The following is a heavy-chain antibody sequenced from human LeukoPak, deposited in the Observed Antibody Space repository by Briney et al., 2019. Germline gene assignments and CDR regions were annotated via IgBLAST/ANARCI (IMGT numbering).Heavy chain of an antibody. CDR1: GYTFTSYA. J-gene: IGHJ6*03. V-gene: IGHV7-4-1*02. CDR2: INTNTGNP. D-gene: IGHD3-10*01. CDR3: ARSIWFGELFMGYYYYYMDV. Sequence: ASVKVSCKASGYTFTSYAMNWVRQAPGQGLEWMGWINTNTGNPTYAQGFTGRFVFSLDTSVSTAYLQISSLKAEDTAVYYCARSIWFGELFMGYYYYYMDVWGKGTTVTVSS.